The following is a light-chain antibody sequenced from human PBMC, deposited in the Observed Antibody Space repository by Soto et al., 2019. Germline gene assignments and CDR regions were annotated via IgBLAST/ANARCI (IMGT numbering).Light chain of an antibody. Sequence: DTQMTQSPSSLSASVGDRVTITCRASQSISNYLNWYQQKPGKAPKLLIYTASSLQSGVPSRFSGSGPGTDFTLTISSLQPEDFATYSCQQSYTTPWTFGQGTKVEI. CDR1: QSISNY. CDR3: QQSYTTPWT. J-gene: IGKJ1*01. V-gene: IGKV1-39*01. CDR2: TAS.